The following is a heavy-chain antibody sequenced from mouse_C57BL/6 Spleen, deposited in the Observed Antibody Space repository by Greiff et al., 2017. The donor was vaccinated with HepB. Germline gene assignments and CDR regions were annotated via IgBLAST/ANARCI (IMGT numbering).Heavy chain of an antibody. V-gene: IGHV14-1*01. Sequence: EVMLVESGAELVRPGASVKLSCTASGFNIKDYYMHWVKQRPEQGLEWIGRIDPEDGDTEYAPKFQGKATMTADTPSNTAYLQLSSLTSEDTAVYYCTSYDGLFAYWGQGTLVTVSA. CDR1: GFNIKDYY. CDR3: TSYDGLFAY. D-gene: IGHD2-3*01. CDR2: IDPEDGDT. J-gene: IGHJ3*01.